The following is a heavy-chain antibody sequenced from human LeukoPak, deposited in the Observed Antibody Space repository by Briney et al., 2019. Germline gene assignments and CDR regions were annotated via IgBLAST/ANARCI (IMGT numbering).Heavy chain of an antibody. V-gene: IGHV1-18*01. CDR2: INTYNGNT. J-gene: IGHJ4*02. D-gene: IGHD6-13*01. Sequence: GASVKVSCKASGYTFNTYEIAWVRQAPGQGLEWMGWINTYNGNTNYARKVQGRVTMTTDTSTSTGYMELRNLRSDDTAVYYCARLAVGSSWFHDYWGQGILVTVSS. CDR3: ARLAVGSSWFHDY. CDR1: GYTFNTYE.